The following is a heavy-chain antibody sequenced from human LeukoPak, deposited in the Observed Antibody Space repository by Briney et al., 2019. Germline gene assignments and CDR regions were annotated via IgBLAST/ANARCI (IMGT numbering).Heavy chain of an antibody. D-gene: IGHD1-26*01. Sequence: PSETLSLTCTVSGGSISSYYWSWIRQPPGKGLEWIGTMYDSGRTYYNSSLKSRVTISVDTSKNHFSLKLSSVTAADTAAYYCATGRAVGAADAFDIWGQGTMVTVSS. CDR2: MYDSGRT. CDR3: ATGRAVGAADAFDI. V-gene: IGHV4-59*12. J-gene: IGHJ3*02. CDR1: GGSISSYY.